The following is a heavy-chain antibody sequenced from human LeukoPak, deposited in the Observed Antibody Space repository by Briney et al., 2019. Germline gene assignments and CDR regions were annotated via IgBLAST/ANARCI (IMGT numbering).Heavy chain of an antibody. Sequence: GGSLRLSCAASGFTFSSYGMHWVRQAPGKGLEWVTFIRYDEINKYYAEAVKGRFTISRDNSKDTLYLQMNSLRAEDTAVYYCAKDRDWASGAGTDLDYWGQGTLVTVS. CDR2: IRYDEINK. V-gene: IGHV3-30*02. J-gene: IGHJ4*02. CDR1: GFTFSSYG. D-gene: IGHD6-13*01. CDR3: AKDRDWASGAGTDLDY.